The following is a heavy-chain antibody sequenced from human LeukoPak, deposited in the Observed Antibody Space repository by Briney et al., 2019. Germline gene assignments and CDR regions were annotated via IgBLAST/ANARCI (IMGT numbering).Heavy chain of an antibody. J-gene: IGHJ5*01. CDR3: ARVISYFDL. V-gene: IGHV3-23*01. D-gene: IGHD3/OR15-3a*01. CDR1: GFTFSSYA. CDR2: ISGSGGST. Sequence: GGSLRLSCAASGFTFSSYAMSWVRQAPGKGLEWVSAISGSGGSTYYADSVKGRFTISRDNAHNTLYLQMTSLRPEDTAVYYCARVISYFDLWGQGALVTASS.